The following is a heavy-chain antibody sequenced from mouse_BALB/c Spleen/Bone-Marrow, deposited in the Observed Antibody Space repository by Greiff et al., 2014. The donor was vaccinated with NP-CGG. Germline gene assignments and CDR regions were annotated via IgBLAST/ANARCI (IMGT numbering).Heavy chain of an antibody. V-gene: IGHV1S56*01. CDR1: GYTFTSYY. CDR2: IYPGDFNT. D-gene: IGHD2-4*01. Sequence: VQLQQSGPELVKPGASVRISCKASGYTFTSYYIHWVKQRPGQGLEWIGWIYPGDFNTKYNEKFKGKATLTADKSSSTAYMQLSSLTSEDFAVYFCARKSQRAYDSMNYWGPGTSVTVSS. CDR3: ARKSQRAYDSMNY. J-gene: IGHJ4*01.